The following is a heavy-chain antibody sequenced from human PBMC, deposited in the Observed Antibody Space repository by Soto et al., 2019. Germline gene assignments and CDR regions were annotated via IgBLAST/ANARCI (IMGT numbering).Heavy chain of an antibody. D-gene: IGHD5-18*01. Sequence: GGSLRLSCAASGFTFSSYSMNWVRQAPGKGLEWVSSISSSSYIYYADSVKGRFTISRDNAKNSLYLQMNSLRAEDTAVYYCARGEDTAPMDVWGQGTTVTVSS. J-gene: IGHJ6*02. V-gene: IGHV3-21*01. CDR3: ARGEDTAPMDV. CDR2: ISSSSYI. CDR1: GFTFSSYS.